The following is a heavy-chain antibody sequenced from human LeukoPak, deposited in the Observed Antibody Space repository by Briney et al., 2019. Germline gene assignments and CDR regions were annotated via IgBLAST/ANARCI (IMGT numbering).Heavy chain of an antibody. D-gene: IGHD6-19*01. CDR1: GFTFSSYA. CDR3: ERERGGAVAGEIEY. V-gene: IGHV3-23*01. Sequence: GGSLRLSCAASGFTFSSYAMSWVRQAPGKGLEWVSAISGSGGNTYYADSVKGRFTISRDTSKNTVYLQMNSLRGEDTAVYYCERERGGAVAGEIEYWGQGTLVTVSS. CDR2: ISGSGGNT. J-gene: IGHJ4*02.